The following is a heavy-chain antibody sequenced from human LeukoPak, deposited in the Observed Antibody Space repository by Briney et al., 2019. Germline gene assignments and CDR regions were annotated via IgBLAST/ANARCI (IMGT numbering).Heavy chain of an antibody. CDR2: IYYSGST. CDR3: ARDSHKVVRGVITNNWFDP. CDR1: GGSISSSSYY. J-gene: IGHJ5*02. V-gene: IGHV4-39*07. Sequence: PSETLSLTCTVSGGSISSSSYYWGWIRQPPGKGLEWIGTIYYSGSTYYNPSLKSRVTISVDTSKNQFSLKLSSVTAADTAVYYCARDSHKVVRGVITNNWFDPWGQGTLVTVSS. D-gene: IGHD3-10*01.